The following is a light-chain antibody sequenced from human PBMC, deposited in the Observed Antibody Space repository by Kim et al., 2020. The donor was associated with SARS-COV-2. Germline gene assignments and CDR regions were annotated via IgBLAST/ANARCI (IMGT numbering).Light chain of an antibody. Sequence: DIQMTQSPSSLSASVGDRVTITCRASQSISSYLNWYQQKPGKAPKLLIYAAPSLQSGVPSRFSGSGSGTDFTLTISSLQPEDFATYYCQQSYSTPPVFGQGTKVDIK. CDR1: QSISSY. V-gene: IGKV1-39*01. CDR2: AAP. CDR3: QQSYSTPPV. J-gene: IGKJ1*01.